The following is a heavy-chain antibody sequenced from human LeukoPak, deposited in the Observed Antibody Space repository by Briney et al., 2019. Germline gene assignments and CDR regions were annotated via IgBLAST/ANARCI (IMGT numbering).Heavy chain of an antibody. D-gene: IGHD6-13*01. V-gene: IGHV1-2*06. CDR3: ARGYSSSWLDY. CDR2: INPNSGGT. J-gene: IGHJ4*02. Sequence: ASVKVSCKASGYTFTAFYMHWVQQAPGQGLEWMGRINPNSGGTKYAQKFQGRVTMTTDTSISTAYLELSRLRSDDTAVYYCARGYSSSWLDYWGQGTLVTVSS. CDR1: GYTFTAFY.